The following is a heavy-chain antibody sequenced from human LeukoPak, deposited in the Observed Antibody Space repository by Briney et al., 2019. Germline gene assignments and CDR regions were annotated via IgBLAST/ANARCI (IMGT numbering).Heavy chain of an antibody. CDR3: ARALYDSSGYYSHFDY. V-gene: IGHV3-21*01. D-gene: IGHD3-22*01. CDR1: GFTFSSYS. J-gene: IGHJ4*02. Sequence: GGSLRLSCAASGFTFSSYSMNWVRQAPGKGLEWVSSISRSSSFIYYADSVKGRFTISRDNAKNSLYLQMNSLRAEDTAVYYCARALYDSSGYYSHFDYWGQGTLDTVSS. CDR2: ISRSSSFI.